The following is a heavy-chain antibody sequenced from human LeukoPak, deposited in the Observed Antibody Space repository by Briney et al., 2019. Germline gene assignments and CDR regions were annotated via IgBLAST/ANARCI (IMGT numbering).Heavy chain of an antibody. D-gene: IGHD3-3*01. CDR3: ARDTAPYDFWSGYGYYYGMDV. J-gene: IGHJ6*02. V-gene: IGHV1-18*01. Sequence: GASVKVSCKASGYTFTSYGISWVQQAPGQGLEWMGWISAYNGNTNYAQKLQGRVTMTTDTSTSTAYMELRSLRSDDTAVYYCARDTAPYDFWSGYGYYYGMDVWGQGTTVTVSS. CDR2: ISAYNGNT. CDR1: GYTFTSYG.